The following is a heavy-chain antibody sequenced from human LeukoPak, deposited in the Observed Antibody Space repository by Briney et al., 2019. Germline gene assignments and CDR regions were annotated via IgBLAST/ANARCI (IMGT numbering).Heavy chain of an antibody. CDR1: GGSFSGYY. D-gene: IGHD3-10*01. V-gene: IGHV4-34*01. CDR2: INHSGST. CDR3: ARLGTYYYGSGSYYNVGPKFDY. Sequence: PSETLSLTCAVYGGSFSGYYWSWIRQPPGKGLEWIGEINHSGSTNYNPSLKSRVTISVDTSKNQFSLKLSSVTAADTAVYYCARLGTYYYGSGSYYNVGPKFDYWGQGTLVTVSS. J-gene: IGHJ4*02.